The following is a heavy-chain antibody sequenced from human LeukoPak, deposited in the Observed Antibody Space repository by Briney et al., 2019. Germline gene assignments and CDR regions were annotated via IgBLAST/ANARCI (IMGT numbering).Heavy chain of an antibody. CDR2: IYYSGST. V-gene: IGHV4-30-4*01. CDR3: ASYGDYDDAFDI. D-gene: IGHD4-17*01. CDR1: GGSISSGDYY. Sequence: PSETLSLTCTVSGGSISSGDYYWSWIRQPPGKGLEWIGYIYYSGSTYYNPSLKSRVTISVDTSKNQFSLKLSSVTAADTAVYYCASYGDYDDAFDIWGQGTMVTVSS. J-gene: IGHJ3*02.